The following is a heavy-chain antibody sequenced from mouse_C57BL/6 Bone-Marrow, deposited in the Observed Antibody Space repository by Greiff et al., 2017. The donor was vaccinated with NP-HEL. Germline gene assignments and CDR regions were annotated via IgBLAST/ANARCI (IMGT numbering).Heavy chain of an antibody. J-gene: IGHJ1*03. CDR3: ATITTVVAPNWYFDV. CDR1: GYTFTSYW. Sequence: QVQLQQPGAELVMPGASVKLSCKASGYTFTSYWMHWVKQRPGQGLEWIGEIDPSDSYTKYNQKLKGKSTLTVAKSSSTAYMQLSSLTSEDSAVYYCATITTVVAPNWYFDVWGTGTTVTVSS. D-gene: IGHD1-1*01. V-gene: IGHV1-69*01. CDR2: IDPSDSYT.